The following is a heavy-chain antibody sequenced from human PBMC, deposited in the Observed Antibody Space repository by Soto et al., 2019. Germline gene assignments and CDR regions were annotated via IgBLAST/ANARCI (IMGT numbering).Heavy chain of an antibody. V-gene: IGHV3-30*18. CDR2: ISYDGSNE. CDR3: AEDSYYHDSTGYYIFDY. J-gene: IGHJ4*02. D-gene: IGHD3-22*01. Sequence: QVQLVESGGGVVQPGGSLRLSCAASGLTFSNYGMHWVRQAPGKGLEWVAHISYDGSNEHYVDSVKGRFTISRDNSKNPLYLQMTSLTAEDTAVYYCAEDSYYHDSTGYYIFDYWGQGTLVTVSS. CDR1: GLTFSNYG.